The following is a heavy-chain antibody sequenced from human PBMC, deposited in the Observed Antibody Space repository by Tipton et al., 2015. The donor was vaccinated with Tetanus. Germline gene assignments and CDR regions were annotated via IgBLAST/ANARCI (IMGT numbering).Heavy chain of an antibody. CDR1: GYTFSNFE. CDR2: ISYSSTSI. CDR3: ARRGEARANWFDS. Sequence: SGAEMRGPGASVKVSCKASGYTFSNFEMHWVRQAPGKGLEWVSYISYSSTSIYYADSVKGRFAVSRDNTKNSLYLQMNTLRDDDTAVYFCARRGEARANWFDSWGQGTLVTVSS. V-gene: IGHV3-48*02. J-gene: IGHJ5*01.